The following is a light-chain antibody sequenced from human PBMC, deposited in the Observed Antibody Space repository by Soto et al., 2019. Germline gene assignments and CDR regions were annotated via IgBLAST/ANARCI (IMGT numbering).Light chain of an antibody. CDR3: QQYNIYSSWT. CDR1: QSISSW. J-gene: IGKJ1*01. CDR2: KAS. V-gene: IGKV1-5*03. Sequence: DIQMTQSPSTLSASVGDRVTITCRASQSISSWLAWYQQKPGKAPKLLIYKASSLESGVPSRFSGSGSGTEFTLTISSLQLDIFATYYCQQYNIYSSWTFGKGTKVNIK.